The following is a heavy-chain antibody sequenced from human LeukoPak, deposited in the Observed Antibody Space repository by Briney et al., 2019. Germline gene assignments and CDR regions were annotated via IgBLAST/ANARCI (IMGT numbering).Heavy chain of an antibody. CDR2: IGTAGDT. V-gene: IGHV3-13*01. CDR3: ARHGRDSAFDI. Sequence: GGSLRLSCAASGFTFSSYDMHWVRQATGKGLEWVSAIGTAGDTYYPGSVKGRFTISRENDKNSLYLQMNSLRAGDTAVYYCARHGRDSAFDIWGQGTMVTVSS. J-gene: IGHJ3*02. D-gene: IGHD1-26*01. CDR1: GFTFSSYD.